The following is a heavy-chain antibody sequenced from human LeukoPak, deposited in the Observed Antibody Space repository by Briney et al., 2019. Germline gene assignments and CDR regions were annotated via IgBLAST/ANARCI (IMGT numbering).Heavy chain of an antibody. CDR1: GFTFDDYA. J-gene: IGHJ4*02. V-gene: IGHV3-9*01. D-gene: IGHD4-17*01. CDR3: AKAVGPGEFTVIDY. CDR2: ISWNSGSI. Sequence: GGSLRLSCAASGFTFDDYAMHWVRQALGKGLEWVSGISWNSGSIGYADSVKGRFTISRDNAKNSLYLQMNSLRAEDTALYYCAKAVGPGEFTVIDYWGQGTLVTVSS.